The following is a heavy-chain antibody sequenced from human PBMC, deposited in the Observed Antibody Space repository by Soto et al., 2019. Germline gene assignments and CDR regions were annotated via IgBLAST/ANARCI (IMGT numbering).Heavy chain of an antibody. CDR1: GYTFTSYY. CDR2: IDPSDSYA. J-gene: IGHJ4*02. D-gene: IGHD6-19*01. Sequence: KVSCKASGYTFTSYYMHWVRQAPGQGLEWMGKIDPSDSYANYSPSFQGHVTISADKSISTAYLQWSSLKASDTALYYCARHYSSAWFDYWGQGTLVTVSS. CDR3: ARHYSSAWFDY. V-gene: IGHV5-10-1*01.